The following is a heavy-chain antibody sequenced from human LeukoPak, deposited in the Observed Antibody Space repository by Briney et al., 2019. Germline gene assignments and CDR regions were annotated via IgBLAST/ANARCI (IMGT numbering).Heavy chain of an antibody. Sequence: PGGSLRLSCAASGFTFSSYWMSWVRQAPGKGLEWVANIKQDGSEKYYVDSVKGRFTISRDSAKNSLYLQMNSLRAEDTAVYYCARENAPSSFDYWGQGTLVTVSS. CDR2: IKQDGSEK. D-gene: IGHD2-15*01. CDR3: ARENAPSSFDY. J-gene: IGHJ4*02. V-gene: IGHV3-7*01. CDR1: GFTFSSYW.